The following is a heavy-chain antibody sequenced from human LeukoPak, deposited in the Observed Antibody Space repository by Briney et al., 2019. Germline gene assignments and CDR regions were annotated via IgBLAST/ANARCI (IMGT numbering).Heavy chain of an antibody. V-gene: IGHV6-1*01. CDR2: TYYRSKWYN. Sequence: SQTLSLTCAISGDSVSSNSAAWNWIRQSPSRGLEWLGRTYYRSKWYNDYTVYAVSVKSRITINPDTSKNQVSLQLNSVTPEDTAVYYCAREVAGTLAFDYWGQGILVTVFS. CDR1: GDSVSSNSAA. CDR3: AREVAGTLAFDY. D-gene: IGHD6-19*01. J-gene: IGHJ4*02.